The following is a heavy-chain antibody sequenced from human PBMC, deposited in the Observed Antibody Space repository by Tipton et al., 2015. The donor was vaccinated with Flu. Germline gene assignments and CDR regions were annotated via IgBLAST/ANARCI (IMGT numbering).Heavy chain of an antibody. CDR3: ARNYYGSGRGGLDI. CDR2: IYSGGWI. Sequence: GSLRLSCAASDLTVSSSYMSWVRQAPGKGLEWVSVIYSGGWISYADSVKGRFTISRDNSKNTLYLQMSSLRAEDTAVYYCARNYYGSGRGGLDIWGQGTMVTVPS. V-gene: IGHV3-53*01. CDR1: DLTVSSSY. J-gene: IGHJ3*02. D-gene: IGHD3-10*01.